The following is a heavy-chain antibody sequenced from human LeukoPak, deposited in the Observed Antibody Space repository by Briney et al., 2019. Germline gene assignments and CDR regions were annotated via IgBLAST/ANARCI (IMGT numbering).Heavy chain of an antibody. Sequence: SETLSLTCTVSGGSISTANYYWGWVRQPPGKGLEWIGNIFYSGSTYYSPPLKSRLTISLDTSRNQFSLKLSSVTAADTAVYYCARGGVIVKSYYFDYWGQGTLVTVSS. CDR1: GGSISTANYY. CDR3: ARGGVIVKSYYFDY. CDR2: IFYSGST. D-gene: IGHD3-22*01. J-gene: IGHJ4*02. V-gene: IGHV4-39*07.